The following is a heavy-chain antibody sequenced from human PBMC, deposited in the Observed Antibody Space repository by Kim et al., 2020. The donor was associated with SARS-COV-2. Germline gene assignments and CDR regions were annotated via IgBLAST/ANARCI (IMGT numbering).Heavy chain of an antibody. CDR3: ARGSYGSGMDG. D-gene: IGHD3-10*01. J-gene: IGHJ6*02. CDR2: IYDSGTT. V-gene: IGHV4-30-2*01. CDR1: GGSINNVGYS. Sequence: SETLSLTCAVSGGSINNVGYSWSWIRQLPGMGLEWIGYIYDSGTTYYSPSLKSRVTISLDRSRTQFSLNLNSVTAADTAVYYCARGSYGSGMDGWGQGT.